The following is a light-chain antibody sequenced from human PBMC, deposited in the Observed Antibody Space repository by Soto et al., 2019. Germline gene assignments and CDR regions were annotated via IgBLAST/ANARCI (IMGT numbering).Light chain of an antibody. CDR2: DVS. J-gene: IGLJ1*01. Sequence: QSALTQPASVSGSPGQSITISCTGTSSDVGGSNYVSWYQHHPGKAPKLMIYDVSSRPSGVSNRFSGSKSGNTASLTISGLQAEDEAYYYCSSYTSTSTLYVFGTGTKLTVL. V-gene: IGLV2-14*03. CDR1: SSDVGGSNY. CDR3: SSYTSTSTLYV.